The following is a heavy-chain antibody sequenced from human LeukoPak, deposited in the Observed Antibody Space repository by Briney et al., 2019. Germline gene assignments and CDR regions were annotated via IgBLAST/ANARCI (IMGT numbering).Heavy chain of an antibody. Sequence: SETLFLTCTVSGGSISSYYWSWIRQPPGKGLEWIGCIYYSGSTNYNPSLKSRVTISLDTSKNQFSLNLSSVTAADTAVYYCARKSFHTSSYDYWGQGTLVTVSS. CDR3: ARKSFHTSSYDY. V-gene: IGHV4-59*01. CDR1: GGSISSYY. D-gene: IGHD2-2*01. J-gene: IGHJ4*02. CDR2: IYYSGST.